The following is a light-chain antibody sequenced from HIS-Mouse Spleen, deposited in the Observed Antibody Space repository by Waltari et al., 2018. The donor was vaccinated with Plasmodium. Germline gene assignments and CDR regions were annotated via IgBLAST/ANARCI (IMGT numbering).Light chain of an antibody. CDR1: SSDVGSYNL. J-gene: IGLJ3*02. CDR3: CSYAGSSTWV. CDR2: EGS. V-gene: IGLV2-23*01. Sequence: QSALTQPASVSGSPGQSITISCTGTSSDVGSYNLVSWYQQHPGKAPTRMVYEGSKRPSGVSNRFSVSKCGNTASLTSSGLQAVDEADYYCCSYAGSSTWVFGGGTKLTVL.